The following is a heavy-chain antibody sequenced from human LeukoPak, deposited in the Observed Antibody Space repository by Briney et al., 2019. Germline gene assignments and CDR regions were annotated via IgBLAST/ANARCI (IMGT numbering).Heavy chain of an antibody. D-gene: IGHD2-15*01. CDR2: IYPGDSDT. J-gene: IGHJ4*02. V-gene: IGHV5-51*01. CDR1: GYSFTSYW. Sequence: GASLKISCKGSGYSFTSYWIGWVRPLPGKGLEWMGIIYPGDSDTRYSPSLQGQVTISADKSISTAYLQWSSLKASDTAMYYCARRYCSGGSCYSGFDYWGQGTLVTVSS. CDR3: ARRYCSGGSCYSGFDY.